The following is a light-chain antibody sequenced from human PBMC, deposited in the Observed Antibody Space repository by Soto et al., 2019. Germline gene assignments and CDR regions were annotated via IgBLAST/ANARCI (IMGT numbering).Light chain of an antibody. V-gene: IGKV3-11*01. CDR1: QSVSSY. Sequence: EIVLTQSPATLSLSPGESATLSCRASQSVSSYLAWYQQKPGQAPRLLIYDASNRATGIPARFSGSGSGTDFTLTISSREAEDFSVYYCQQRSNWPLTCGQGTKGEIK. J-gene: IGKJ1*01. CDR2: DAS. CDR3: QQRSNWPLT.